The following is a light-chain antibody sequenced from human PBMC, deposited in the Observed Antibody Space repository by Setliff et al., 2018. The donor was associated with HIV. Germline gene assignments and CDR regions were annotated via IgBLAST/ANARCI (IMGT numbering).Light chain of an antibody. CDR3: CSYAGSDAWI. V-gene: IGLV2-23*02. Sequence: QSVLTQPASVSGSPGQSITISCTGSSSXVGGYMSVSWYQQHPGEVPKLMIYDVTKRPSGVSNRFSGSKSGSTASLXTSGLTTEDVADYYCCSYAGSDAWIFGGGTKVTVL. J-gene: IGLJ2*01. CDR2: DVT. CDR1: SSXVGGYMS.